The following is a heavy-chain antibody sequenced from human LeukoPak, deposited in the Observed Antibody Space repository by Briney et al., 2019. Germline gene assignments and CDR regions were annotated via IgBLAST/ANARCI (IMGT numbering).Heavy chain of an antibody. D-gene: IGHD5-18*01. CDR3: ARDKQPGDY. V-gene: IGHV4-59*01. CDR1: GASISDNY. CDR2: IYYTGNT. Sequence: PSETLSLTCTVSGASISDNYWSWIRQPPGKGLEWIGYIYYTGNTSYNPSLKSRVAISVDTSKNQLSLKLSSVTAADTAVYYCARDKQPGDYWGQGTLVTVSS. J-gene: IGHJ4*02.